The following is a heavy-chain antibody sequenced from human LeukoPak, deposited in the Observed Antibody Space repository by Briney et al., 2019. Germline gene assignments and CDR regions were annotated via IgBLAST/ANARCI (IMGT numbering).Heavy chain of an antibody. CDR3: ARDAGDFWSGYPFYYYYYGMDV. Sequence: VKPGGPLRLSCAASGFTFSSYEMNWVRQAPGKGLEWVSYISSSGSTIYYADSVKGRFTISRDNAKNSLYLQMNSLRAEDTAVYYCARDAGDFWSGYPFYYYYYGMDVWGQGTTVTVSS. V-gene: IGHV3-48*03. CDR1: GFTFSSYE. D-gene: IGHD3-3*01. J-gene: IGHJ6*02. CDR2: ISSSGSTI.